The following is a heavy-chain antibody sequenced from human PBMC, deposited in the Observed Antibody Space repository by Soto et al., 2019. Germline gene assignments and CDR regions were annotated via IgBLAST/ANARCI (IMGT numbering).Heavy chain of an antibody. J-gene: IGHJ6*02. D-gene: IGHD6-25*01. CDR2: ISSSTYT. Sequence: GGSLRLSCAASGFTLSDYYMTWTRQAPGKGLEWISYISSSTYTKYADSVKGRFTIPRDNAKNSVHLQMNSLRADDTSVYYCASQAGYYYGMDVWGQGTTVTVSS. CDR1: GFTLSDYY. CDR3: ASQAGYYYGMDV. V-gene: IGHV3-11*06.